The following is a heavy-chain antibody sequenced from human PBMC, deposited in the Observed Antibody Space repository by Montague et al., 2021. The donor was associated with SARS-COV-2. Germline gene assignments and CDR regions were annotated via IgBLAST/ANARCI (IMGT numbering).Heavy chain of an antibody. CDR3: VRDSAPSGSGTFYDY. Sequence: SETLSLTCTVSGDSVSHDFWTWIRQPPGKGLEWIGYVYYSRSSSYNPSLRCRVSIAVDTSKNQFSLRLSTVTAADTAIYYCVRDSAPSGSGTFYDYWGQGTLVAVSS. CDR2: VYYSRSS. D-gene: IGHD1-26*01. CDR1: GDSVSHDF. V-gene: IGHV4-59*02. J-gene: IGHJ4*02.